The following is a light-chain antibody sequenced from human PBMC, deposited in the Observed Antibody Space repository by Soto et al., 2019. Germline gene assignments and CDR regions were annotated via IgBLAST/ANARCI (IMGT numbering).Light chain of an antibody. Sequence: EMVLTQSPGTLPLSPGERATLSCRASQSVSSSYLAWYQQKPGQPPRLVMYATSSRATGIPARFSGSGSGTDFTLPISRLAPEDFAVYYCQQYGSSSWTFGQGTKVDIK. CDR1: QSVSSSY. V-gene: IGKV3-20*01. CDR2: ATS. CDR3: QQYGSSSWT. J-gene: IGKJ1*01.